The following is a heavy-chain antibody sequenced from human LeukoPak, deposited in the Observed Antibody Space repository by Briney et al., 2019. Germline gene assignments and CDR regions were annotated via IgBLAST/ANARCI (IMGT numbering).Heavy chain of an antibody. CDR3: ARAPIVVVPAATWLGY. V-gene: IGHV1-18*01. CDR1: GYTFTSYG. Sequence: ASVKVSCKASGYTFTSYGISWVRQAPGQGLEWMGWISAYNGNTNYAQKLQGRVTMTTDTSTSTAYMELRSLRSDDTAVYYCARAPIVVVPAATWLGYWGQGTLVTVSS. D-gene: IGHD2-2*01. CDR2: ISAYNGNT. J-gene: IGHJ4*02.